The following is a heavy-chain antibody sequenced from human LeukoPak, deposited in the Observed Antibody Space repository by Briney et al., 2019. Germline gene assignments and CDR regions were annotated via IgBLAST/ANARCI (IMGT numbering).Heavy chain of an antibody. V-gene: IGHV4-30-4*01. CDR2: IYYSGST. D-gene: IGHD6-19*01. Sequence: SQTLSLTCTVSGGSISSGVYYWSWIRQPPGKGLEWIGYIYYSGSTYYNPSLKSRVTISVDTSKNQFSLKLSSVTAADTAVYYCASIAVAGGWFDPWGQGTLVTVSS. J-gene: IGHJ5*02. CDR3: ASIAVAGGWFDP. CDR1: GGSISSGVYY.